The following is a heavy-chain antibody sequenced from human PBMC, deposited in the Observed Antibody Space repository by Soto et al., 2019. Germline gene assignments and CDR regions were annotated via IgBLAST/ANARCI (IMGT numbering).Heavy chain of an antibody. J-gene: IGHJ1*01. Sequence: GGSLRLSCTASGFTFGDYAMSWFRQAPGKGLEWVGFIRSKAYGGTTEYAASVKGRFTISRDDSKSIAYLQMNSLKTEDTAVYYCTRGPRGYCSSTSCSPGEYFQHWGQGTLVTVSS. D-gene: IGHD2-2*01. CDR2: IRSKAYGGTT. CDR3: TRGPRGYCSSTSCSPGEYFQH. CDR1: GFTFGDYA. V-gene: IGHV3-49*03.